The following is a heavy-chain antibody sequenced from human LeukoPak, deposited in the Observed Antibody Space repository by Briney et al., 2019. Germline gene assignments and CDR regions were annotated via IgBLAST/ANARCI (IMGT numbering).Heavy chain of an antibody. CDR2: ISGSGGST. CDR3: AKAEAVVTATVVYFDY. V-gene: IGHV3-23*01. D-gene: IGHD2-21*02. J-gene: IGHJ4*02. Sequence: PGGSLRLSCAASGFTFSSYAMSWVRQAPGKGLEWVSAISGSGGSTYYADSVKGRFTISRDNSKNTLYLQMNSLRAEDTAVYYCAKAEAVVTATVVYFDYWGQGTLVTVSS. CDR1: GFTFSSYA.